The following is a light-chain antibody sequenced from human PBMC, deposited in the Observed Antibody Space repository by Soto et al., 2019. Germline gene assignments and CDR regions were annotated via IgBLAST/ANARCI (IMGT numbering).Light chain of an antibody. Sequence: EIVLTQSPATLSLSPGERATLSCRASQSVSNYLAWYQQKPGQAPRLHIYDASNRATGIPPRFSGSGSGTDFTLTISSLEPEDVAVYYCQQRSNWPLLTFGGGTKVEIK. CDR3: QQRSNWPLLT. V-gene: IGKV3-11*01. CDR2: DAS. J-gene: IGKJ4*01. CDR1: QSVSNY.